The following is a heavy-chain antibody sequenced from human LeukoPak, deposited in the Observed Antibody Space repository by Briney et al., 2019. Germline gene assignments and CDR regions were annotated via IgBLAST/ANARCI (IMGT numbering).Heavy chain of an antibody. V-gene: IGHV1-2*02. J-gene: IGHJ4*02. D-gene: IGHD4-17*01. CDR1: GYTFTSYY. CDR2: INPNSGGT. Sequence: GASVKVSCKASGYTFTSYYMHWVRQAPGQGLGWMGWINPNSGGTNYAQKFQGRVTMTRDTSISTAYMELSRLRSDDTAVYYCASPLGDYGDYGHFDYWGQGTLVTVSS. CDR3: ASPLGDYGDYGHFDY.